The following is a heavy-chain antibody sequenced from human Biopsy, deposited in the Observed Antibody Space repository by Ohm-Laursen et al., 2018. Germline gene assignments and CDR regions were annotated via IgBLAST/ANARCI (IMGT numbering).Heavy chain of an antibody. CDR2: DMPIFGTA. J-gene: IGHJ6*02. Sequence: ASVKASCKTSGVTFNSYAISWVRQAPGQGLEWMGGDMPIFGTANYAQKFQGRVTITADKSTSTAHLDLSSLRSEDTAVYYCATRVTPVTTLYYYAMDVWGQGTTVTVSS. CDR3: ATRVTPVTTLYYYAMDV. CDR1: GVTFNSYA. D-gene: IGHD4-17*01. V-gene: IGHV1-69*06.